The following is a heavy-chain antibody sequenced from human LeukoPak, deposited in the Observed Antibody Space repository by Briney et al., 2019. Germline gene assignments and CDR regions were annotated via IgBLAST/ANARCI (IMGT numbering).Heavy chain of an antibody. J-gene: IGHJ4*02. Sequence: GASVKVSCKASGYTFTSYYMHWVRQAPGQGLEWMGIINPSGGSTSYAQKFQGRVTMTRDTSTSTVYMELRSLRSEDTAVYYCARSPNYDFWRGYPPGFDYWGQGTLVTVSS. D-gene: IGHD3-3*01. CDR3: ARSPNYDFWRGYPPGFDY. V-gene: IGHV1-46*01. CDR1: GYTFTSYY. CDR2: INPSGGST.